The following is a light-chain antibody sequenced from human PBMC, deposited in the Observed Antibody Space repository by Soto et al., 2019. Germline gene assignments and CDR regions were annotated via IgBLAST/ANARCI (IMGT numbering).Light chain of an antibody. CDR2: GTS. CDR1: QRISSY. CDR3: QQYNSYTT. V-gene: IGKV1-5*01. Sequence: DIQMTQFPSSLSASIGDRVTITCRTSQRISSYLNWYQQKPGKAPKLLIYGTSSLQSGVPSRFSGHGSGTDFTLTISSLQPDDFATYYCQQYNSYTTFGQGTKLEIK. J-gene: IGKJ2*01.